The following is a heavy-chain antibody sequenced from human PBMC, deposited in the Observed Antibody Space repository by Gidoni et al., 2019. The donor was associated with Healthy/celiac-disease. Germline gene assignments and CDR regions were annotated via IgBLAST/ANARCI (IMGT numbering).Heavy chain of an antibody. J-gene: IGHJ2*01. CDR2: ISGNSSSI. D-gene: IGHD2-15*01. V-gene: IGHV3-9*01. CDR1: GFTFDDYA. CDR3: AKGGGPHFGYFDL. Sequence: EVQLVESGGGLVQPGWSLRLSCAAAGFTFDDYAMHGVRQAPGKGLECVSGISGNSSSIGYADSVKGRFTISRDNAKNSLYLQMNSLRAEDTALYYCAKGGGPHFGYFDLWGRGTLVTVSS.